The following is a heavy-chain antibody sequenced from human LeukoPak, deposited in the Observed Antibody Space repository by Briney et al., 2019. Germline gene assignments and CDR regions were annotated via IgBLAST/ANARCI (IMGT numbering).Heavy chain of an antibody. J-gene: IGHJ4*02. V-gene: IGHV1-69*13. CDR3: ARTDVRGGYYLDY. Sequence: ASVKVSCKASGGTFSSYAISWVRQAPGQGLEWMGGIIPIFGTANYAQKFQGRVTITADESTSTAYMELSSLRSEDTAVYYCARTDVRGGYYLDYWGQGTLVTVSS. D-gene: IGHD6-25*01. CDR2: IIPIFGTA. CDR1: GGTFSSYA.